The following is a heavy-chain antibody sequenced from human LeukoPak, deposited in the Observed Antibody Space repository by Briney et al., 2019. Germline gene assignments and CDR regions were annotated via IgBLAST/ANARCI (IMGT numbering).Heavy chain of an antibody. Sequence: PSGTLSLTCTLSGGSTTSSNYYWGWIRQPPGKGLEWIARTYSIRSIIYTPSLKSRVTISVDTSKNQFCLKLSSVTAADTAVYCCARVASESQFNVYWGQGTLVTVSS. CDR2: TYSIRSI. V-gene: IGHV4-39*07. D-gene: IGHD2-8*01. CDR3: ARVASESQFNVY. CDR1: GGSTTSSNYY. J-gene: IGHJ4*02.